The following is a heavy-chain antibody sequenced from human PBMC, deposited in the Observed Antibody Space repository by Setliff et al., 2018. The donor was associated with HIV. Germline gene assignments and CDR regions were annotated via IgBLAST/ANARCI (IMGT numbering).Heavy chain of an antibody. CDR2: ISYSGST. D-gene: IGHD3-16*01. CDR1: GGSISSHY. V-gene: IGHV4-59*08. J-gene: IGHJ4*02. Sequence: PSETLSLTCTVSGGSISSHYWSWIRQPPGKGLEWIAYISYSGSTNYNPSLKSRVTISKDTSKNQFSLKLSSVTAADTAVFYCARYRGHFDYWGQGTLVTVSS. CDR3: ARYRGHFDY.